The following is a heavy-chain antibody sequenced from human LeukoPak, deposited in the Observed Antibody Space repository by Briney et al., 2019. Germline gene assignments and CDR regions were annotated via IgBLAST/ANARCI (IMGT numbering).Heavy chain of an antibody. CDR1: GGSISSYY. V-gene: IGHV4-59*01. CDR3: ASGAYYYGSGTGWFDP. CDR2: IYYSGST. D-gene: IGHD3-10*01. J-gene: IGHJ5*02. Sequence: ETLSLTCTVSGGSISSYYWSWIRQPPGKGLEGIGYIYYSGSTNYNPSLKSRVTISVDTSKNQFSLKLSSVTAADTAVYYSASGAYYYGSGTGWFDPWGQGTLVTVSS.